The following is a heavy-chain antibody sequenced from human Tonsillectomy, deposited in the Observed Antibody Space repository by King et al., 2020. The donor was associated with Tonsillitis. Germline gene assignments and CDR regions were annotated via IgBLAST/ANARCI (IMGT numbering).Heavy chain of an antibody. CDR1: GVSISSYY. D-gene: IGHD2-15*01. CDR2: LYTSGST. CDR3: AREDCSGGSCYPFDY. Sequence: VQLQESGPGLVKPSETLSLTCTVSGVSISSYYWSWILQPAGKGLEWSGRLYTSGSTNYNPSLKSRFTMSVDTSKNQFSLKLISLTAADTAVYYCAREDCSGGSCYPFDYWGQGTLVTVSS. J-gene: IGHJ4*02. V-gene: IGHV4-4*07.